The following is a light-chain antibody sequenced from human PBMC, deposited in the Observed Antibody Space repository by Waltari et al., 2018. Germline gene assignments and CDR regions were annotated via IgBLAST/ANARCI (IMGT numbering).Light chain of an antibody. CDR2: DDR. V-gene: IGLV3-21*04. CDR1: NIGSKS. J-gene: IGLJ2*01. CDR3: QVWDSSTDPV. Sequence: SYVLTQPPSVSVVPGKTARITCGGTNIGSKSVHWYQQKPGQAPMLVIYDDRDRPSGIPERFSGSNSGNTATLTISRVEAGDEADYYCQVWDSSTDPVFGGGTKLTVL.